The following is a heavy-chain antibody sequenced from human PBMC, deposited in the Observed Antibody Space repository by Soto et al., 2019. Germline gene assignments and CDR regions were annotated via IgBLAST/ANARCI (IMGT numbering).Heavy chain of an antibody. D-gene: IGHD3-9*01. Sequence: SLRLSSAASGFTFSSYDMHWVRQATGKGLEWVSAIGTAGDTYYPGSVKGRFTISRENAKNSLYLQMNSLRAEDTAVYYCARGRPLLRYLAGLSSSEYYYGMAAWGQGPRVTLSS. CDR2: IGTAGDT. CDR1: GFTFSSYD. CDR3: ARGRPLLRYLAGLSSSEYYYGMAA. J-gene: IGHJ6*02. V-gene: IGHV3-13*01.